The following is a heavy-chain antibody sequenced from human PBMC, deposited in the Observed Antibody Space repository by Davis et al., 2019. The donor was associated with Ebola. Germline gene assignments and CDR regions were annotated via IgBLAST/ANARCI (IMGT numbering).Heavy chain of an antibody. Sequence: GESLKISCAASGFIFSDYDMHCVRQAPGKGLEWVAFIWYDGNYKYYADSVKGRFTISRDNSKNTLYLQMNSLRLEDTAVYYCAKEGAAYYDILTGNSHFDYWGQGTLVTVSS. CDR2: IWYDGNYK. CDR1: GFIFSDYD. J-gene: IGHJ4*02. D-gene: IGHD3-9*01. V-gene: IGHV3-30*02. CDR3: AKEGAAYYDILTGNSHFDY.